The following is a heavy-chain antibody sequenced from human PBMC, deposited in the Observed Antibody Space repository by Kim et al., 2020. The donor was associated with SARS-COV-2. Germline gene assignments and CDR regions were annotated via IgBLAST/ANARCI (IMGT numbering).Heavy chain of an antibody. CDR3: ARHYRYYGSGSYYPKNWFDP. V-gene: IGHV4-39*01. J-gene: IGHJ5*02. D-gene: IGHD3-10*01. Sequence: RVTISVDTSKNQFSLKLSSVTAADTAVYYCARHYRYYGSGSYYPKNWFDPWGQGTLVTVSS.